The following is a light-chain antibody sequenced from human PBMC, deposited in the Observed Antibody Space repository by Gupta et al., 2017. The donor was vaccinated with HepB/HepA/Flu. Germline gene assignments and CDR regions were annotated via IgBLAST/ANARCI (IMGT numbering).Light chain of an antibody. CDR2: WAS. CDR1: QSVLYSSNNKNY. J-gene: IGKJ2*01. V-gene: IGKV4-1*01. CDR3: QQDDSTPYT. Sequence: DIVMTQSPDSLAVSLGERATINCKSSQSVLYSSNNKNYLAWYQQKPGQPPKLLISWASDRESGVPDRFSGGGSGTDFTLTISSLQAEDVAVYYCQQDDSTPYTFGQGTKLEIK.